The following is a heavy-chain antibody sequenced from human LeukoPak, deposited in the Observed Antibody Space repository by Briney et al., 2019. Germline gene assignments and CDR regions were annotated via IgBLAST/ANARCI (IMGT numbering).Heavy chain of an antibody. Sequence: ASVKVSCKASGYTFSSYDINWVRQATGQGLEWMGWMNPNSGNTGYAQKFQGRVTMTRNTSISTAYMKLSSLRSEDTALYYCARVTHYCGSTSCYTVYYFDYWGQGTLVTVSS. D-gene: IGHD2-2*02. V-gene: IGHV1-8*01. CDR3: ARVTHYCGSTSCYTVYYFDY. CDR1: GYTFSSYD. CDR2: MNPNSGNT. J-gene: IGHJ4*02.